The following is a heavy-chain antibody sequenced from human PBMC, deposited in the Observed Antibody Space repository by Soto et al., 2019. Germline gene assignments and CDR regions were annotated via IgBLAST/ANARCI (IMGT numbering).Heavy chain of an antibody. CDR1: GYTFTSYD. CDR2: MNPNSGNT. CDR3: AGRPSLDSTRPVGVGSDP. J-gene: IGHJ5*02. D-gene: IGHD2-8*01. V-gene: IGHV1-8*01. Sequence: ASVKVSCKASGYTFTSYDINWVRQATGQGLEWMGWMNPNSGNTGYAQKFQGRVTMTMNTSISTAYMELSSLRSEDTAVYYCAGRPSLDSTRPVGVGSDPCGQGSLVAVAS.